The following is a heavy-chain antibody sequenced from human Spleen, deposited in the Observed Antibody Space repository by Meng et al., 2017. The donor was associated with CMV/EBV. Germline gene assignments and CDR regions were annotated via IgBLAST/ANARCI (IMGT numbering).Heavy chain of an antibody. D-gene: IGHD2-2*01. J-gene: IGHJ4*03. Sequence: GESLKISCAASGFTFSSYGMHWVRQAPGKGLEWVAFIRYDGSNKYYADSVKGRFTISRDNSKNTLYLQMNSLRVEDTAVYYCAKVIVILPAAERAFDSWGQGTTVTVSS. CDR1: GFTFSSYG. CDR3: AKVIVILPAAERAFDS. V-gene: IGHV3-30*02. CDR2: IRYDGSNK.